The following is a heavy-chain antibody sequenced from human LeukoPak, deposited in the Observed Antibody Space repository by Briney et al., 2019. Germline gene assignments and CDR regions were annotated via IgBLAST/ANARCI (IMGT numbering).Heavy chain of an antibody. CDR2: INQDGSEK. Sequence: GGSLRLSCAASGFTFSNYWMTWVRQAPGKGLEWVANINQDGSEKYYVDSVKGRFTISRDNPKKSLYLQMNSLRAEDTAVYYCARDDYNWNVDAFEIWGQGTMVTVSS. V-gene: IGHV3-7*01. CDR1: GFTFSNYW. CDR3: ARDDYNWNVDAFEI. D-gene: IGHD1-20*01. J-gene: IGHJ3*02.